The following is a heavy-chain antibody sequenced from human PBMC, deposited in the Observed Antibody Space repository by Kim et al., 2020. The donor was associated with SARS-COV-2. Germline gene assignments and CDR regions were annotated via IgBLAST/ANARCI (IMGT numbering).Heavy chain of an antibody. D-gene: IGHD3-10*02. CDR2: IYYSGST. V-gene: IGHV4-59*01. CDR3: ARDVLGTIAN. J-gene: IGHJ4*02. CDR1: GGSISSYY. Sequence: SETLSLTCTVSGGSISSYYWSWIRQPPGKGLEWIGYIYYSGSTNYNPSLKSRVTISVDTSKNQFSLKLSSVTAADTAVYYCARDVLGTIANWGQGTLVTVSS.